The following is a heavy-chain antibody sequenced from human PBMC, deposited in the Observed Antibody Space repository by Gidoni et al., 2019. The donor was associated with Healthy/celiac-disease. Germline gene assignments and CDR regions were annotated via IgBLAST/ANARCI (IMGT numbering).Heavy chain of an antibody. CDR1: GFTFSSYS. V-gene: IGHV3-48*01. D-gene: IGHD1-26*01. CDR3: ARDDSGSYLDL. CDR2: ISNSSSTI. J-gene: IGHJ3*01. Sequence: EVQLVEPGGGLVQPGGSLRLSGAAPGFTFSSYSMNWVRQAPGKGLGWFSYISNSSSTIYYADSVKGRFTISRDNAKNSLYLQMNGLRAEDTAVYYCARDDSGSYLDLWGQGTMVTVSS.